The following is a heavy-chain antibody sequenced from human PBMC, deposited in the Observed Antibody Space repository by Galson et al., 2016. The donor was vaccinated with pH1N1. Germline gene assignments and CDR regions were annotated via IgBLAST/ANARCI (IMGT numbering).Heavy chain of an antibody. CDR3: ARESLEWLIISGHRVQLNWFDP. Sequence: TLSLTCTVSGGSITSDSDFWTWIRQPAGKGLEWIGRVSDTGSTNYNPSLKRRVTISIDTSRGQYSLKMASVTAADTAVYFCARESLEWLIISGHRVQLNWFDPWGQGTLVTVSS. J-gene: IGHJ5*02. CDR1: GGSITSDSDF. CDR2: VSDTGST. V-gene: IGHV4-61*02. D-gene: IGHD3-3*01.